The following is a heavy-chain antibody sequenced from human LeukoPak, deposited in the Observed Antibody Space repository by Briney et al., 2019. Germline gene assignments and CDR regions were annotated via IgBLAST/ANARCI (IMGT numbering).Heavy chain of an antibody. CDR1: GFTFSSSA. CDR2: ISNNGGYT. CDR3: ARDSTWQLDY. Sequence: PGGSLRLSCAASGFTFSSSAMSWVRQAPGKGLEWVSAISNNGGYTYYADSVQGRFTISRDNSKSTLCLQMNSLRAEDTAVYFCARDSTWQLDYWGQGTLITVSS. V-gene: IGHV3-23*01. D-gene: IGHD5-12*01. J-gene: IGHJ4*02.